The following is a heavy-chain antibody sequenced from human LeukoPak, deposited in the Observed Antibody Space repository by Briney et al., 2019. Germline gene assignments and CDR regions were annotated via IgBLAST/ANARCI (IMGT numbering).Heavy chain of an antibody. CDR2: IKQDGSEK. J-gene: IGHJ4*02. Sequence: PGGSLRLSCAASGFTFSSYEMNWVRQAPGKGLEWVANIKQDGSEKYYVDSVKGRFTISRDNAKNSLYLQMNSLRAEDTAVYYCASGGDYFDYWGQGTLVTVSS. CDR3: ASGGDYFDY. D-gene: IGHD3-16*01. V-gene: IGHV3-7*01. CDR1: GFTFSSYE.